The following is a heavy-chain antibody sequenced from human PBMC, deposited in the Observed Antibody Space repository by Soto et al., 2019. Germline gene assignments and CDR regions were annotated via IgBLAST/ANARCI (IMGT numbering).Heavy chain of an antibody. CDR1: GGSISSFTYY. J-gene: IGHJ4*02. Sequence: SETLSLTCSVSGGSISSFTYYWGWIRQPPGKGLEWIGTVYYNENTYYNPSLKSRVTITVDTAKNQFSLNLRSVTAADTAVYYCARDSMAYYYGSGSYSYDYWGQGTLVTVSS. V-gene: IGHV4-39*02. CDR3: ARDSMAYYYGSGSYSYDY. CDR2: VYYNENT. D-gene: IGHD3-10*01.